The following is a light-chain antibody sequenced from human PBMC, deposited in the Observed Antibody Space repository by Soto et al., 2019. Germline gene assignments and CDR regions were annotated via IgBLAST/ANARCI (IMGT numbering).Light chain of an antibody. J-gene: IGLJ2*01. CDR3: QSYDRSLSGSGV. CDR1: SSNIGAGYD. CDR2: GNT. V-gene: IGLV1-40*01. Sequence: QSVLTQPPSVSGAPGQRVTISCIGSSSNIGAGYDVHWYQQIPGTAPKLLINGNTNRPSGVPDRFSGSKSGTSASLAITGLQAEDGADYYCQSYDRSLSGSGVFGGGTQLTVL.